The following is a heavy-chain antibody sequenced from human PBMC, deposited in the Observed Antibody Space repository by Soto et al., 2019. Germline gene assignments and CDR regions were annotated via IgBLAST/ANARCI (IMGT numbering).Heavy chain of an antibody. V-gene: IGHV4-59*01. D-gene: IGHD3-10*01. CDR3: ARAGSYYYYGMDV. CDR1: GGSISSYY. Sequence: SETLSLTCTVSGGSISSYYWSWIRQPPGKGLEWIGYIYYSGSTNYNPSLKSRVTVSVDTSKNQFSLKLSSVTAADTAVYYCARAGSYYYYGMDVWGQGTTVTVSS. J-gene: IGHJ6*02. CDR2: IYYSGST.